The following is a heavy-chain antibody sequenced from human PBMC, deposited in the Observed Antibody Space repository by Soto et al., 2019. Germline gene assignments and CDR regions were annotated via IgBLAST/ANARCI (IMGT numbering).Heavy chain of an antibody. CDR2: ISSSGTRT. V-gene: IGHV3-23*01. CDR3: AKRGITTLGVVDH. J-gene: IGHJ4*02. D-gene: IGHD2-21*01. Sequence: EVQLLESGGGLVQPGGSLRLSCVASGITFNSSAMRWVRQAPGKGLEWVSAISSSGTRTYYADSVKGRFTISRDNSKNTEYLQMNSLRVEDTALYYCAKRGITTLGVVDHWGQGTLVTVSS. CDR1: GITFNSSA.